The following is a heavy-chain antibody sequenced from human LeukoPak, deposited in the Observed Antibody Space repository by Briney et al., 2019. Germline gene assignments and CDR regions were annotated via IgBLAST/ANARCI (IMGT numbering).Heavy chain of an antibody. CDR2: IYYSGST. CDR3: VRGSTLRHYQY. Sequence: PSETLSLTCTVSGGSISSSTYYWSWIRRPPGKGLEWIGSIYYSGSTYYNPSLKSRVTVSVDTSKSQFSLKLSSVTAADTAVYYCVRGSTLRHYQYWGQGTLVTVSS. J-gene: IGHJ4*02. CDR1: GGSISSSTYY. D-gene: IGHD3-16*01. V-gene: IGHV4-39*01.